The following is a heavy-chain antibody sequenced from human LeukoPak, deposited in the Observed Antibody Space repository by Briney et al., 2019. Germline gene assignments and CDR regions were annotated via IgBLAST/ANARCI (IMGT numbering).Heavy chain of an antibody. V-gene: IGHV3-30*18. D-gene: IGHD3-10*01. CDR2: VSFEGSNK. Sequence: GRSLRLSCAASGFTFSRYGMHWVRQAPGKGLEWVAVVSFEGSNKYCADSVKGRFSISRDNSKNTLSLQMNSLRAEDTAVYYCAKDMGYYYGSGSYPPENGYWGQGTLVTVSS. J-gene: IGHJ4*02. CDR3: AKDMGYYYGSGSYPPENGY. CDR1: GFTFSRYG.